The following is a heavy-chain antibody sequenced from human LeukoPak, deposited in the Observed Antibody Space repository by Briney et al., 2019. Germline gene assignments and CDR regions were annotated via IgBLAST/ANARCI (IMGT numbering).Heavy chain of an antibody. J-gene: IGHJ4*02. D-gene: IGHD6-19*01. V-gene: IGHV4-4*09. CDR2: IYTSGST. CDR1: GGSISSYY. CDR3: AGRAQTTGWSFDY. Sequence: SETLSLTCTVSGGSISSYYWSWIRQPPGKGLEWIGYIYTSGSTNYNPSLKSRVTISVDTSKNQFSLELSSVTAADTAVYYCAGRAQTTGWSFDYWGQGALVTVSS.